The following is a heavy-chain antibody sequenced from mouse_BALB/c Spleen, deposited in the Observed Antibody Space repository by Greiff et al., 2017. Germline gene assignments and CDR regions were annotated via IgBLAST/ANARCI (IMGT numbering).Heavy chain of an antibody. CDR3: ARWGYDWYFDV. D-gene: IGHD2-2*01. Sequence: EVQLVESGAELVKPGASVKLSCTASGFNIKDTYMHWVKQRPEQGLEWIGRIDPANGNTKYDPKFQGKATITADTSSNTAYLQLSSLTSEDTAVYYCARWGYDWYFDVWGAGTTVTVSS. V-gene: IGHV14-3*02. CDR1: GFNIKDTY. J-gene: IGHJ1*01. CDR2: IDPANGNT.